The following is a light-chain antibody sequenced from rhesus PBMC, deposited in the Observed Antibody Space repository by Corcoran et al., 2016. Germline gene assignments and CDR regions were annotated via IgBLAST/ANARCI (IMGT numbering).Light chain of an antibody. V-gene: IGKV1-25*01. CDR1: QGITND. CDR3: QHYYSTPYS. CDR2: EAS. Sequence: DIQMTQSPSSLSASVGDRVTITCRASQGITNDLAWYQQNPGETPKVSDYEASSLQSGIPSRFSGSGSWTDFTLTISSLQSEDFATYYCQHYYSTPYSFGQGTKVEIK. J-gene: IGKJ2*01.